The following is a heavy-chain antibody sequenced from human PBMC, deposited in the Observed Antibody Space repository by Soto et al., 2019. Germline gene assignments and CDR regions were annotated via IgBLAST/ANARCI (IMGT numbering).Heavy chain of an antibody. J-gene: IGHJ4*02. D-gene: IGHD2-21*02. CDR1: GFRFGEHS. V-gene: IGHV3-48*02. Sequence: VGSLRLSCAASGFRFGEHSMNWVRQAPGKGLEWLSYITSSGDSIYYADSVKGRFTVSRDNAKNSLFLHMNSLRDDDTAVYYCARLPKGSMVTSWGQGTLVTVSS. CDR2: ITSSGDSI. CDR3: ARLPKGSMVTS.